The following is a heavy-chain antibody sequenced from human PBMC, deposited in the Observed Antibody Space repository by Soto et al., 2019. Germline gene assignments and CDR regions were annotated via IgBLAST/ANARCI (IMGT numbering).Heavy chain of an antibody. Sequence: QPGRSLRLSCAASGFTFSSYAMHWVRQAPGKGLEWVAVISYDGSNKYYADSVKGRFTISRDNSKNTLYLQMNSLRAEDTAVYYWARDFGDSSGYYYQWWYWGQGTLVTVSS. J-gene: IGHJ4*02. CDR2: ISYDGSNK. CDR3: ARDFGDSSGYYYQWWY. CDR1: GFTFSSYA. D-gene: IGHD3-22*01. V-gene: IGHV3-30-3*01.